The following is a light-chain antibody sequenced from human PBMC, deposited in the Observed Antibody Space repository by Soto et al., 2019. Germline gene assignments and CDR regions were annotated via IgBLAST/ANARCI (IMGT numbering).Light chain of an antibody. CDR2: DAS. Sequence: EIVLTQSPATLSLSPGERATLSCRASQSVSSYLAWYQQKPGQAPRLLIYDASNRATGIPARFSGSGSGTDFTLNISSLEPEDFAVYYCQQRSNWPPTFGQGTKV. V-gene: IGKV3-11*01. CDR1: QSVSSY. J-gene: IGKJ1*01. CDR3: QQRSNWPPT.